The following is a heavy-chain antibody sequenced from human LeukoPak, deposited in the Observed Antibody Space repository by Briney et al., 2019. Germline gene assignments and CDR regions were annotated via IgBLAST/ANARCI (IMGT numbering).Heavy chain of an antibody. J-gene: IGHJ4*02. CDR1: GFTFSDYY. V-gene: IGHV3-11*04. CDR2: ISSSGSTI. D-gene: IGHD3-3*01. Sequence: GGSLRLSCAASGFTFSDYYMSWIRQAPGKGLEWVSYISSSGSTIYYADSVKGRFTISRDNAKNSLYLQMNSPRAEDTAVYYCARVGVSTYYDFWSGYYNYWGQGTLVTVSS. CDR3: ARVGVSTYYDFWSGYYNY.